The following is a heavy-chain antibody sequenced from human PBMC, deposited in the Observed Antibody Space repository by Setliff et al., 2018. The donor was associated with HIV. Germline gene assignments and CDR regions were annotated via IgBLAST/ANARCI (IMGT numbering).Heavy chain of an antibody. CDR2: IYTSGST. Sequence: GGSISSHYWTWLRQPPGKGLEWIGYIYTSGSTNYNPSLKSRVAISVDTSKNQYSLKLSSVTAADTAVYYCARSPSYSSSFSYYYYSMDVWGQGTTVTVSS. CDR3: ARSPSYSSSFSYYYYSMDV. D-gene: IGHD6-6*01. V-gene: IGHV4-4*09. J-gene: IGHJ6*02. CDR1: GGSISSHY.